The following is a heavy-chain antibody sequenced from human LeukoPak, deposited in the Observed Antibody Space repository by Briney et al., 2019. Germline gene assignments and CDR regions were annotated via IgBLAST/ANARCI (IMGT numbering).Heavy chain of an antibody. CDR1: GGSVSSGSYY. CDR2: IYYSGST. V-gene: IGHV4-61*01. J-gene: IGHJ3*02. CDR3: ARLNNFEAFDI. D-gene: IGHD1-20*01. Sequence: PSETLSLTCSVSGGSVSSGSYYYSWIRQPPGKGLEWIGCIYYSGSTNYNPSLKSRVTISLDTSKIQFSLNLRSVTTADTAVYYCARLNNFEAFDIWGQGTMVTVSA.